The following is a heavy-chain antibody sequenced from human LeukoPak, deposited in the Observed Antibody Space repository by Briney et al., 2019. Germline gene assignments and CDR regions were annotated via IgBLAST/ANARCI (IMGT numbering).Heavy chain of an antibody. CDR1: GDSVSSNSAA. D-gene: IGHD1-7*01. CDR2: TYYRSRWYN. Sequence: SQTLSLTCAISGDSVSSNSAAWNWIRQSPSRGLEWLGRTYYRSRWYNDDAVSVKSRINISPDTSRNQFSLQLDSVTPEDTAVYYCARLDANFAGFWGQGTLVTVSS. J-gene: IGHJ4*02. V-gene: IGHV6-1*01. CDR3: ARLDANFAGF.